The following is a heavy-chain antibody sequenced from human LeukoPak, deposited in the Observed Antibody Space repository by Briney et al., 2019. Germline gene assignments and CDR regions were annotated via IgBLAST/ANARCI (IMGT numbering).Heavy chain of an antibody. CDR3: ASVAGTSVSNWFDP. V-gene: IGHV4-34*01. CDR1: GGSFSGYY. J-gene: IGHJ5*02. CDR2: INHSGST. D-gene: IGHD6-19*01. Sequence: SETLSLTCAVYGGSFSGYYWSWIRQPPGKGLEWIGEINHSGSTNYNPSLKSRVTISVDTSKNQFSLKLSSVTAADTVVYYCASVAGTSVSNWFDPWGQGTLVTVSS.